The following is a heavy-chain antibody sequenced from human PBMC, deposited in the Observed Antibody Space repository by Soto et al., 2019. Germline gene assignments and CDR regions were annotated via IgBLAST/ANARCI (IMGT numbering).Heavy chain of an antibody. CDR2: IYYSGSN. CDR3: ARGMDTAMVVYY. Sequence: QVQLQESGPGLVKPSQTLSLTCTVSGGSISSGDYYWSWIRQPPGKGLEWIGYIYYSGSNYYKPSLKSRVTISVDTSKNQFSLKLSSVTAADTAVYYCARGMDTAMVVYYWGQGTLVTVSS. D-gene: IGHD5-18*01. CDR1: GGSISSGDYY. J-gene: IGHJ4*02. V-gene: IGHV4-30-4*01.